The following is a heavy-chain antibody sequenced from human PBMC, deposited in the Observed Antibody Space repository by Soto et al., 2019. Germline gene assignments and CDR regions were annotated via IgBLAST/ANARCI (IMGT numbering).Heavy chain of an antibody. D-gene: IGHD2-2*01. Sequence: EVQLVESGGGLVQPGESLRLSCAASGLTFRSYWMHWVRQAPGKGLVWVSRINTDGSVAMYVDSVKGRFTISRDNAKKALYLHMNSLRAEDTAVYYWVRDMQLSRLDSWGQGTLVTVSS. CDR2: INTDGSVA. J-gene: IGHJ4*02. V-gene: IGHV3-74*03. CDR1: GLTFRSYW. CDR3: VRDMQLSRLDS.